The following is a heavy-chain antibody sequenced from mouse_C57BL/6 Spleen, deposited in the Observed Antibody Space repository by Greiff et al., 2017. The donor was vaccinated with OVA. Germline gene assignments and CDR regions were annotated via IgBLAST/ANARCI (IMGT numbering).Heavy chain of an antibody. CDR2: IYPGDGDT. CDR1: GYAFSSYW. CDR3: ARSTTVVDLDY. D-gene: IGHD1-1*01. V-gene: IGHV1-80*01. Sequence: VQLQQSGAELVKPGASVKISCKASGYAFSSYWMNWVKQRPGKGLEWIGQIYPGDGDTNYNGKFKGKATLTADKSSSTAYMQLSSLTSEDSAVYFCARSTTVVDLDYWGQGTTLTVSS. J-gene: IGHJ2*01.